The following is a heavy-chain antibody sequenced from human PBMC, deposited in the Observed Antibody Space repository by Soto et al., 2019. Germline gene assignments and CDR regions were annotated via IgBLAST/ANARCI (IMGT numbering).Heavy chain of an antibody. V-gene: IGHV5-10-1*01. D-gene: IGHD2-21*02. Sequence: PGEYLKISCKGSGYSFTSYWISWVRQMPGKGLEWMGRIDPSDSYTNYSPSFQGHVTISADKSISTAYLQWSSLKASDTAMYYCARSPYCGGDCYHDAFDIWGQGTMVTVSS. CDR1: GYSFTSYW. CDR3: ARSPYCGGDCYHDAFDI. J-gene: IGHJ3*02. CDR2: IDPSDSYT.